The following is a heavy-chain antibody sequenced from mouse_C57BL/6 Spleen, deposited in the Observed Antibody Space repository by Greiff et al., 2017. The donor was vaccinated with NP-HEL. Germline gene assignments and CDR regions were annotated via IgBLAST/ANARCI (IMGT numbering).Heavy chain of an antibody. CDR1: GYAFTNYL. D-gene: IGHD2-10*02. CDR3: ARRGPSYDAMDY. CDR2: INPGSGGT. J-gene: IGHJ4*01. Sequence: VQLQQSGAELVRPGTSVKVSCKASGYAFTNYLIEWVKQRPGQGLEWIGVINPGSGGTNYNEKFKGKATLTADKSSSTAYMQLSSLTSEDSAVYFCARRGPSYDAMDYWGQGTSVTVSS. V-gene: IGHV1-54*01.